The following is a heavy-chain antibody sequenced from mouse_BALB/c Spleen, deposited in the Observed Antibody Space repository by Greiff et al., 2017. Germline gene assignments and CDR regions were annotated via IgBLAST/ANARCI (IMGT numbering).Heavy chain of an antibody. J-gene: IGHJ3*01. D-gene: IGHD2-2*01. CDR1: GYTFTSYW. V-gene: IGHV1-5*01. Sequence: VQLQQSGTVLARPGASVKMSCKASGYTFTSYWMHWVKQRPGQGLEWIGAIYPGNSDTSYNQKFKGKAKLTAVTSTSTAYMELSSLTNEDSAVYYCTRSGYYGYDGWFAYWGQGTLVTVSA. CDR3: TRSGYYGYDGWFAY. CDR2: IYPGNSDT.